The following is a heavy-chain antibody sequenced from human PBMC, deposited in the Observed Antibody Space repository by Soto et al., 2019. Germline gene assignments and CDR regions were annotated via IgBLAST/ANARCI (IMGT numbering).Heavy chain of an antibody. J-gene: IGHJ4*02. CDR1: GFTFSGYA. Sequence: PGGSLRLSCAASGFTFSGYAMNWVRQAPGKGLEWVSAISGSGGNTFYADSVKGRFTISRDNSKNTLYVQMNSLRAEDTAVYYCAKDSSRSHYASGSYYFDYWGQGTLVTVSS. CDR3: AKDSSRSHYASGSYYFDY. D-gene: IGHD3-10*01. V-gene: IGHV3-23*01. CDR2: ISGSGGNT.